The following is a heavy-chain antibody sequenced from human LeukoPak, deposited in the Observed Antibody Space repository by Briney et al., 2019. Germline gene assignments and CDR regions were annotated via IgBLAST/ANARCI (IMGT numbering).Heavy chain of an antibody. D-gene: IGHD3-22*01. CDR2: IYYSGST. Sequence: PSETLSLTCTVSGGSISSYYWSWIRQPPGKGPEWIGYIYYSGSTNYNPSLKSRVTISVDTSKNQFSLKLSSVTAADTAVYYCARVGARSSGYYYLGAFDIWGQGTMVTVSS. V-gene: IGHV4-59*01. J-gene: IGHJ3*02. CDR3: ARVGARSSGYYYLGAFDI. CDR1: GGSISSYY.